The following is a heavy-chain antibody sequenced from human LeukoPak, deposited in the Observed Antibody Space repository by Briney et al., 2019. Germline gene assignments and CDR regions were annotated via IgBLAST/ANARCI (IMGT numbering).Heavy chain of an antibody. V-gene: IGHV4-4*07. J-gene: IGHJ4*02. Sequence: SETLSLTCTVSGGSINSYYWSWIRQPAGKGLEWIGRIYSSGSTGYNPSLKSRVTMSLDTSKNQFSLNLSSVTAADTAVYYCARVDIRTAFFDYWGQGTLVTVSA. CDR3: ARVDIRTAFFDY. CDR2: IYSSGST. D-gene: IGHD5-12*01. CDR1: GGSINSYY.